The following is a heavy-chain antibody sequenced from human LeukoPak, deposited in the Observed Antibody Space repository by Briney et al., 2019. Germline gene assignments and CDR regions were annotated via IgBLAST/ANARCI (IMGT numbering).Heavy chain of an antibody. Sequence: GASVKVSCKASGGTFSSYAISWVRQAPGQGLEWMGRIIPILGIANYAQKFQGRVTITADKSTSTAYMELSSLRSEDTAVYYCARDPADYYGSGSYFSLTTVGMDVWGQGTTVTVSS. CDR2: IIPILGIA. D-gene: IGHD3-10*01. CDR1: GGTFSSYA. J-gene: IGHJ6*02. V-gene: IGHV1-69*04. CDR3: ARDPADYYGSGSYFSLTTVGMDV.